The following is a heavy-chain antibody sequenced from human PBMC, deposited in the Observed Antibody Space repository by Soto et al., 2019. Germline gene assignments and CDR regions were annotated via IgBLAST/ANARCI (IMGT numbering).Heavy chain of an antibody. J-gene: IGHJ6*02. Sequence: ASVKVSCKASGYTFTSYGISWVRQAPGQGLEWMGWISAYNGKTNYAQKLQGRVTMTTDTSTSTAYMELRSLRSDDTAVYYCASGVQLWSDEKYYYGMDVWGQGTTVTVSS. CDR1: GYTFTSYG. CDR2: ISAYNGKT. D-gene: IGHD5-18*01. CDR3: ASGVQLWSDEKYYYGMDV. V-gene: IGHV1-18*04.